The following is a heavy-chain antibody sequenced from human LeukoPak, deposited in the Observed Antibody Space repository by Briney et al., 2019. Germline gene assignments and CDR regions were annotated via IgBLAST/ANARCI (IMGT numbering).Heavy chain of an antibody. Sequence: SETLSLTCTVSGGSISSYYWSWIRQPPGKGLEWIGYIYYSGSTNYNPSLKSRVTISVDTSKNQFSLNLKSVTATDTAVYYCARGKGYFDYWGQGTLVTVSS. V-gene: IGHV4-59*01. CDR2: IYYSGST. CDR3: ARGKGYFDY. CDR1: GGSISSYY. J-gene: IGHJ4*02.